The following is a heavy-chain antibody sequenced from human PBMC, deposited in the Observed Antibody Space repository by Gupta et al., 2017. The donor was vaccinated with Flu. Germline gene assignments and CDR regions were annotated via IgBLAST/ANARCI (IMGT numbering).Heavy chain of an antibody. J-gene: IGHJ3*02. Sequence: LPKYGEVKNKPGGSLSLFCAASGLTCGSHAMSWVRQAPGKGLEWVSAISGSGGSTYYADSVKGRFTISRDNSKNTLYLQMNSLRAEETAVYYCAKYVAIFGGVIIPDAFDIWGQGTMVTVSS. CDR2: ISGSGGST. D-gene: IGHD3-3*01. CDR1: GLTCGSHA. CDR3: AKYVAIFGGVIIPDAFDI. V-gene: IGHV3-23*01.